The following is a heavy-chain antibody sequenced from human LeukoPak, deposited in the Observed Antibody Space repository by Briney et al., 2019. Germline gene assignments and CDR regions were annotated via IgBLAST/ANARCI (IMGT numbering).Heavy chain of an antibody. D-gene: IGHD3-10*01. CDR3: AKDMAAYYYASGNIDY. Sequence: PGGSLRLSCAASGFTFDDYAMHWVRQAPGKGLEWVSLISWDGGGTYYADTVKGRFTISRDNSKNSLYLQMNSLRAEDTASYYCAKDMAAYYYASGNIDYWGQGTLVTVSS. V-gene: IGHV3-43D*03. J-gene: IGHJ4*02. CDR1: GFTFDDYA. CDR2: ISWDGGGT.